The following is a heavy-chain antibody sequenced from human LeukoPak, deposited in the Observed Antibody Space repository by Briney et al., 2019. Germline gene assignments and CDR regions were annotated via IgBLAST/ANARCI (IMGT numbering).Heavy chain of an antibody. J-gene: IGHJ4*02. CDR1: GASTSSRY. CDR2: IYNAKNT. V-gene: IGHV4-59*08. Sequence: SETLSLTCSASGASTSSRYWSWIRQFPGGTLEWIGHIYNAKNTKYNPSLTSRVTISVDTFRNQFSLSLRSLTAADTAIYYCAQTTGWPGFDFWGPGALVTVSS. D-gene: IGHD6-19*01. CDR3: AQTTGWPGFDF.